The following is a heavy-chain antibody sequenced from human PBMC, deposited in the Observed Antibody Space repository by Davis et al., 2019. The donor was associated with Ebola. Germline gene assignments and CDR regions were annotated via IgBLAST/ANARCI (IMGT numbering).Heavy chain of an antibody. J-gene: IGHJ6*02. D-gene: IGHD2-8*01. CDR1: GGSISSYY. CDR2: IYYSGST. Sequence: PSETLSLTCTVSGGSISSYYWSWIRQPPGKGLEWIGYIYYSGSTNYNPSLKSRVTISVDTSKNQFSLKLSSVTAADTAVYYCARLYSRTVYYYYGMDVWGQGTTVTVSS. CDR3: ARLYSRTVYYYYGMDV. V-gene: IGHV4-59*12.